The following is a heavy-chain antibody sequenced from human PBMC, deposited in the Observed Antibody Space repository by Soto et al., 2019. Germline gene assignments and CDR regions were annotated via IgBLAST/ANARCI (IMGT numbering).Heavy chain of an antibody. Sequence: QVPLVQSGAEVKKPGASVKVSCKASGYSVSNHGMHWVRQAPGQSLEWMGWINGASGKTKYSERLQGRVTIIRDSSANTAYMELSSLSSEDTAVYFCARDLEPGGTIWGAFDYWGQGTLVTVSS. CDR2: INGASGKT. CDR1: GYSVSNHG. J-gene: IGHJ4*02. CDR3: ARDLEPGGTIWGAFDY. D-gene: IGHD3-16*01. V-gene: IGHV1-3*01.